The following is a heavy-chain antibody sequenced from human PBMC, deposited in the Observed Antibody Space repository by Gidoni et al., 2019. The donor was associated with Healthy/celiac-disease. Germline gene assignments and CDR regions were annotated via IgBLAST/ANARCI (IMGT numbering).Heavy chain of an antibody. CDR2: IYHSGST. V-gene: IGHV4-38-2*01. D-gene: IGHD3-22*01. J-gene: IGHJ4*02. CDR1: GYSISSGYY. Sequence: QVQLQESGPGLVKPSETLSLTCAVSGYSISSGYYWGWIRQPPGKGLEWIGSIYHSGSTSYNPSLKSRVTISVDTSKNQFSLKLSSVTAADTAAYYCARADYYDSSANFGYWGQGTLVTVSS. CDR3: ARADYYDSSANFGY.